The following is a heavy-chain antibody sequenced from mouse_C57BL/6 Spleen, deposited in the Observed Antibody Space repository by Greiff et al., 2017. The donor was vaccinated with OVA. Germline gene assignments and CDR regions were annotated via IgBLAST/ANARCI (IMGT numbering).Heavy chain of an antibody. CDR3: AREGRGYYAMDY. Sequence: DVKLQESGPGLVKPSQSLSLTCSVTGYSITSGYYWNWIRPFPGNKLAWMGYISYDGSNNYNPYLKNRISINRDTSKTQFFLKLNSVTTEDTATYYCAREGRGYYAMDYLGQGTSVTVSS. CDR1: GYSITSGYY. J-gene: IGHJ4*01. V-gene: IGHV3-6*01. CDR2: ISYDGSN.